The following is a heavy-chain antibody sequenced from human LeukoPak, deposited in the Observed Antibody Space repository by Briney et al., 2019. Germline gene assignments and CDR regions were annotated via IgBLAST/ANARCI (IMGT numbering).Heavy chain of an antibody. V-gene: IGHV4-38-2*02. CDR3: ARGYYGSGRFDY. Sequence: SETLSLTCTVSGYSISSGYYWGWIRQPPGKGLEWIGSIYHSGSTYYNPSLKSRVTISVDTSKNQFSLKLSSVTAADTAVYYCARGYYGSGRFDYWGQGTLVTVSS. D-gene: IGHD3-10*01. J-gene: IGHJ4*02. CDR1: GYSISSGYY. CDR2: IYHSGST.